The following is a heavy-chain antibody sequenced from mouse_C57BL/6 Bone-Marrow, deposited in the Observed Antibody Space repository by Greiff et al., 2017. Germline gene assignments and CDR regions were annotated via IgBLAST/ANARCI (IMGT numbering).Heavy chain of an antibody. CDR1: GFSLTSYG. V-gene: IGHV2-4*01. CDR2: IWSGGST. J-gene: IGHJ1*03. CDR3: AKMGGYYPYWYFDV. D-gene: IGHD2-3*01. Sequence: VNVVESGPGLVQPSQSLSITCTVSGFSLTSYGVHWVRQPPGKGLEWLGVIWSGGSTDYNAAFISRLSISKDNSKSQVFFKMNSLQADDTAIYYCAKMGGYYPYWYFDVWGTGTTVTVSS.